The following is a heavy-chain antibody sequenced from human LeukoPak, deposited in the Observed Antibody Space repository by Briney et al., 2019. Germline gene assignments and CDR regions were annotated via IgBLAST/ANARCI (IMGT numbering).Heavy chain of an antibody. Sequence: ASVTVSCKASGYTFTSYAMHWVRQAPGQRLEWMGWINAGNGNTKYSQKFQGRVTITRDTSASTAYMELSSLRSEDTAVYYCARDKRWELRGDYFDYWGQGTLVTVSS. CDR3: ARDKRWELRGDYFDY. CDR2: INAGNGNT. D-gene: IGHD1-26*01. J-gene: IGHJ4*02. CDR1: GYTFTSYA. V-gene: IGHV1-3*01.